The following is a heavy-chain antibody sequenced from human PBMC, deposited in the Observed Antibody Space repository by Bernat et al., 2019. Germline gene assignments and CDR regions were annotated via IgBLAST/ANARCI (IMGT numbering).Heavy chain of an antibody. V-gene: IGHV3-7*03. CDR2: IKQDGSEK. Sequence: EVHLVESGGGLVQPGGSLRLSCAASGFTFSSYWMNWVRQAPGKGLEWVANIKQDGSEKYYVDSVKGRFTISRDNDKNSLYLQRNSLRAEETAVYYCARESEYSDFWSGYYGWGKGTLVTVSS. J-gene: IGHJ4*02. CDR3: ARESEYSDFWSGYYG. D-gene: IGHD3-3*01. CDR1: GFTFSSYW.